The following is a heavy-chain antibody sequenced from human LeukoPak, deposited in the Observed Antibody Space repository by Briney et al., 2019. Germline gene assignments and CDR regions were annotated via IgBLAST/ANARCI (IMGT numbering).Heavy chain of an antibody. D-gene: IGHD6-19*01. CDR3: AKCIYSNGWSYFDY. CDR2: LSGSGITT. Sequence: PGGSLRLSCAASGFTFSNSAMSWVRQAPGKGLEWVSTLSGSGITTYYADSVKGRFTISRDNSKNTLYLQMNSLRAEDTAVYYCAKCIYSNGWSYFDYWGHGTLVTVSS. CDR1: GFTFSNSA. J-gene: IGHJ4*01. V-gene: IGHV3-23*01.